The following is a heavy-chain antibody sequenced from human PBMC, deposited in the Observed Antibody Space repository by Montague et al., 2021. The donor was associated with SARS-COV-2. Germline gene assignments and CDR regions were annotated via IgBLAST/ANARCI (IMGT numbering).Heavy chain of an antibody. CDR2: IYYSGST. Sequence: SETLSLTCTVSGGSISSYSWSWIRQPPGKGLEWIGYIYYSGSTNYNPSLKSRVTISVDTSKNQFSLKLSSVTAADTAVYYCARRALGYCSGGSCYSGFDYWGQGTLVTVSS. V-gene: IGHV4-59*08. CDR1: GGSISSYS. J-gene: IGHJ4*02. D-gene: IGHD2-15*01. CDR3: ARRALGYCSGGSCYSGFDY.